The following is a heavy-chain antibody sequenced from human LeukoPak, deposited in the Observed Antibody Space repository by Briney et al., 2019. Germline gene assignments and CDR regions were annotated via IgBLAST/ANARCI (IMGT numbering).Heavy chain of an antibody. CDR1: GYTFTSYD. D-gene: IGHD3-3*01. V-gene: IGHV1-18*01. Sequence: GASVKVSCKASGYTFTSYDISWVRQAPGQGLEWMGWISTYNGNTNYAQKFQGRVTMTEDTSTDTAYMELSSLRSEDTAVYYCATSQVFGWFFDYWGQGTLVTVSS. CDR3: ATSQVFGWFFDY. J-gene: IGHJ4*02. CDR2: ISTYNGNT.